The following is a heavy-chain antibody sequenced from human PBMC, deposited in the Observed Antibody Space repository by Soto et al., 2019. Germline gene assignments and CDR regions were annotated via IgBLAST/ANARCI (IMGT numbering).Heavy chain of an antibody. CDR2: IIPIFGTA. V-gene: IGHV1-69*13. CDR1: GGTFSSYA. Sequence: SVKVSCKASGGTFSSYAISWVRQAPGQGLEWMGGIIPIFGTANYAQKFQGRVTITADESTSTAYMELSSLRSEDTAVYYFARDLSGDYGGKRPFGAFDIWGQGTMVTVSS. D-gene: IGHD4-17*01. CDR3: ARDLSGDYGGKRPFGAFDI. J-gene: IGHJ3*02.